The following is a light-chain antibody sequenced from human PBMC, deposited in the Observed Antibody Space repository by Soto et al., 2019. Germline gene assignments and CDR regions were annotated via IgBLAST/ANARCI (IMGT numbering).Light chain of an antibody. V-gene: IGLV1-44*01. CDR1: SSNVGGNP. Sequence: QSVLTQPPSASGTPGQRVTISCSGSSSNVGGNPVNWYQHVPTTAPKLLIYTNTQRPSGVPDRFSGSKSGTSASLAISGLQSEDEDDYCASWDDSLNGPVFGTGTKVTVL. CDR3: ASWDDSLNGPV. CDR2: TNT. J-gene: IGLJ1*01.